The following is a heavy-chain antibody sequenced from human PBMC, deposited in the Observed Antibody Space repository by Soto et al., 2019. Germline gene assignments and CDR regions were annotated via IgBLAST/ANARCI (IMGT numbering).Heavy chain of an antibody. CDR3: AKGESPRGGADPQKISIDY. Sequence: SQTLSYAASGFTFSSYGTHWVRHAPGKGLEWVAVISYDGSNKYYADSVKGRFTISRDNSKNTLYLQMNSLRAEDTAVYYCAKGESPRGGADPQKISIDYWGQGTLVTVSS. D-gene: IGHD2-21*01. CDR2: ISYDGSNK. CDR1: GFTFSSYG. V-gene: IGHV3-30*18. J-gene: IGHJ4*02.